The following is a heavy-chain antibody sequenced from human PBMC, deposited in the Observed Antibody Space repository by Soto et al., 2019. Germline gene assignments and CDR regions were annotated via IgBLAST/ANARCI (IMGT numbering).Heavy chain of an antibody. J-gene: IGHJ4*02. D-gene: IGHD6-6*01. CDR1: GFTFSNAW. V-gene: IGHV3-15*01. CDR2: IKSKTDGGTT. CDR3: TSRIAARPEGY. Sequence: GGSLRLSCAASGFTFSNAWMSWVRQAPGKGLEWVGRIKSKTDGGTTDYAAPVKGRFTISRDDSKNTLYLQMNSLKTEDTAVYYCTSRIAARPEGYWGQGTLVTVSS.